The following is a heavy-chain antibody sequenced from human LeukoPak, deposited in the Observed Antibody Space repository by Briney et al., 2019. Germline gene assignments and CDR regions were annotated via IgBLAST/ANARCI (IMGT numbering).Heavy chain of an antibody. V-gene: IGHV3-23*01. CDR1: GFTFSVAA. CDR2: IGASGEST. D-gene: IGHD4-17*01. Sequence: PGGSLRLSCAASGFTFSVAAMTWVRQAPGKGLEWVSLIGASGESTYYADSVKGRFTISRDNAKNSLYLQMNSLRAEDTAVYYCARGGTTVTNGDLDYYYYGMDVWGQGTTVTVSS. CDR3: ARGGTTVTNGDLDYYYYGMDV. J-gene: IGHJ6*02.